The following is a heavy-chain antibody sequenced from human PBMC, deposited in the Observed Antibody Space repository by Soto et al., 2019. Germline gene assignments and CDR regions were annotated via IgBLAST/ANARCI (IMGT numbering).Heavy chain of an antibody. J-gene: IGHJ4*01. D-gene: IGHD3-3*01. CDR3: ARGRGTQTRAWRGNCFDF. V-gene: IGHV4-34*01. CDR2: NNQIGNT. CDR1: GGPFSGYY. Sequence: QVQLQQWVAGQLKPSETLSLTCAVSGGPFSGYYWNWIRQAPRKGLEWMAENNQIGNTNYNPSLPGRPTIDAHPPNNQSSLKVPYVTAAQPALYFCARGRGTQTRAWRGNCFDFGAHGTLVTVSS.